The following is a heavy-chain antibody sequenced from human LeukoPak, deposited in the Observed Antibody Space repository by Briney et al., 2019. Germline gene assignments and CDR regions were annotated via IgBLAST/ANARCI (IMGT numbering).Heavy chain of an antibody. V-gene: IGHV3-48*01. Sequence: GGSLRLSCAASTFAFSTYPMNWVRQAPGKGLEWLSYIWGTSSTIWYADSVKGRFTISRDNAKKSLFLQMNSLRAEDTAVYYCARFSIGWYYFDYWGQGTLVTVSS. D-gene: IGHD6-19*01. CDR1: TFAFSTYP. CDR3: ARFSIGWYYFDY. CDR2: IWGTSSTI. J-gene: IGHJ4*02.